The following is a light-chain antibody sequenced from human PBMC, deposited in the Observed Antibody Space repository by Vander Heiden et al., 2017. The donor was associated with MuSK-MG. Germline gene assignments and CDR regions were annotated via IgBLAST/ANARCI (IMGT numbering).Light chain of an antibody. J-gene: IGLJ1*01. CDR3: RSYARRLPRV. CDR1: SSNIGAGYD. Sequence: QSSRTQPPPEPGAPGQRVTISGTGSSSNIGAGYDVHGIQQRPGTAHKLIIYGNLNRPSGVPDRFSGSTSASSASLAVPGLHASAASAYYCRSYARRLPRVFGTGTTFTVL. V-gene: IGLV1-40*01. CDR2: GNL.